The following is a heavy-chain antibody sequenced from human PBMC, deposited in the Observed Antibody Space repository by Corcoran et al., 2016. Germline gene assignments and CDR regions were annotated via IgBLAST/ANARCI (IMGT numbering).Heavy chain of an antibody. CDR1: GFTFSSYG. V-gene: IGHV3-30*18. CDR2: ISYDGINN. Sequence: QVQLVESGGGVVQPGRSLRLSCAASGFTFSSYGMHWVRQAPGKGLEWVAFISYDGINNYYADSVKGRFTISRDNSKNTLYLQMNSLRAADAAVYYGAKDSVGEYGKDVWGQGTTFTVSS. J-gene: IGHJ6*02. CDR3: AKDSVGEYGKDV. D-gene: IGHD1-26*01.